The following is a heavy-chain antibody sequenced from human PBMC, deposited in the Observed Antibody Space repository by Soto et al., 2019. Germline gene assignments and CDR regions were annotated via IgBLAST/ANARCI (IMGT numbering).Heavy chain of an antibody. J-gene: IGHJ2*01. CDR1: GFTFSNYW. CDR3: ARIDCGGNCYSRSWYFDI. V-gene: IGHV3-7*03. CDR2: IRQDGGDK. D-gene: IGHD2-21*02. Sequence: EVQLVESGGGLVQPGGSLRLSCVASGFTFSNYWMGWVRQAPGKGLEXVANIRQDGGDKRDLDSVKGRFTISRDNAQNSLYLQMNSLRAEDTAVYYCARIDCGGNCYSRSWYFDIWGRGTLVTVAS.